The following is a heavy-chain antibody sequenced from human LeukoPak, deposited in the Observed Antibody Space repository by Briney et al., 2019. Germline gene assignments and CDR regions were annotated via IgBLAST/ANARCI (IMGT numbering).Heavy chain of an antibody. Sequence: SETLSLTCTVSGGSISTYYWNWIRQPPGKGLERIGYIYYSGTTNYNPSLKSRVSMSVDTSKNQFSLKLSSVTAADTAVYYCATTTIRLGYWGQGTLVTVSS. CDR1: GGSISTYY. CDR3: ATTTIRLGY. V-gene: IGHV4-59*12. D-gene: IGHD1-26*01. CDR2: IYYSGTT. J-gene: IGHJ4*02.